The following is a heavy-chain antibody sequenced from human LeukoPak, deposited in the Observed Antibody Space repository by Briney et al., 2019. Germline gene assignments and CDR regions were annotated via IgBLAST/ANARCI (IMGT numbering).Heavy chain of an antibody. CDR2: IYHSGST. Sequence: SETLSLTCAVSGYSISSGYYCGWIRQPPGKGLEWIGSIYHSGSTYYNPSLKSRVTISVDTSKNQFSLKLSSVTAADTAVYYCARHRAGTLIDYWGQGTLVTVSS. CDR1: GYSISSGYY. V-gene: IGHV4-38-2*01. J-gene: IGHJ4*02. CDR3: ARHRAGTLIDY. D-gene: IGHD1-1*01.